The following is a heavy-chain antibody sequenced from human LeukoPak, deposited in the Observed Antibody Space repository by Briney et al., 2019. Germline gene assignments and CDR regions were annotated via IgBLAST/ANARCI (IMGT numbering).Heavy chain of an antibody. CDR2: INHSGST. Sequence: SETLSLTCAVYGGSFSGYYWSWIRQPPGKGLEWIGEINHSGSTNYNPSLKSRVTISVDTSKNQSSLKLSSVTAADTAVYYCARGNIVVVPAAMGNKNNWFDPWGQGTLVTVSS. J-gene: IGHJ5*02. CDR3: ARGNIVVVPAAMGNKNNWFDP. CDR1: GGSFSGYY. V-gene: IGHV4-34*01. D-gene: IGHD2-2*01.